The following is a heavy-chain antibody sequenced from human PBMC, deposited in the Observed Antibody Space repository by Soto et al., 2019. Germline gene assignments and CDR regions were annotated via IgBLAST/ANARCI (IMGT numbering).Heavy chain of an antibody. CDR3: ARGVDAGVDY. CDR1: GESIANYA. V-gene: IGHV1-8*01. D-gene: IGHD3-10*01. Sequence: SVTVSCAACGESIANYAISWPRQAAGQGLEWMGWMSPSSGDTGYAQKFQGRVTMTRDTSINTAYVELSSLRSEDTALYYCARGVDAGVDYWGQGTLVSVSS. CDR2: MSPSSGDT. J-gene: IGHJ4*02.